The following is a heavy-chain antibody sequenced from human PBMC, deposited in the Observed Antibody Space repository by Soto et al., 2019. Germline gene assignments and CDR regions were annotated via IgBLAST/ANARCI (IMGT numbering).Heavy chain of an antibody. CDR2: INHSGST. D-gene: IGHD6-13*01. V-gene: IGHV4-34*01. Sequence: SETLSLTCAVYGGSFSGYYWSWIRQPPGKGLEWIGEINHSGSTNYNPSLKSRVTISVDTSKNQFSLKLSSVTAADTAVYYRARGGGGSSWYRSPKYVYWGQGTLVTVSS. CDR3: ARGGGGSSWYRSPKYVY. J-gene: IGHJ4*02. CDR1: GGSFSGYY.